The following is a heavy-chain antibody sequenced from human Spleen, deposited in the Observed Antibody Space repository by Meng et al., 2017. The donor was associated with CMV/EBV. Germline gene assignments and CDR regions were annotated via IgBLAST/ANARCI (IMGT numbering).Heavy chain of an antibody. J-gene: IGHJ6*02. D-gene: IGHD6-13*01. CDR1: GGSISSGDYY. Sequence: SETLSLTCTVSGGSISSGDYYWTWIRQPPGKGLEWIGSIYYTGNTYYNPSLESRITISIDTSKNQFSLRVNSVTAADTAVYYCAREAAGYYYYYGMDVWGHGTTVTVSS. CDR2: IYYTGNT. V-gene: IGHV4-39*07. CDR3: AREAAGYYYYYGMDV.